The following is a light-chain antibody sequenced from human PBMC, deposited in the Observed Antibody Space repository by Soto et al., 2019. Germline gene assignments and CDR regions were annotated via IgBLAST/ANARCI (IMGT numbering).Light chain of an antibody. V-gene: IGLV2-8*01. Sequence: QSVLTQPPSASGSPGQSVTISCTGTSSDIGGYNSVSWYQQHPGKAPRLMIYEVNKRPSGVPDRFSGPKSGYTASLTVSGLQTEDEAFYYCSSSAGIYHYLVFGGGTKLTVL. CDR2: EVN. J-gene: IGLJ3*02. CDR1: SSDIGGYNS. CDR3: SSSAGIYHYLV.